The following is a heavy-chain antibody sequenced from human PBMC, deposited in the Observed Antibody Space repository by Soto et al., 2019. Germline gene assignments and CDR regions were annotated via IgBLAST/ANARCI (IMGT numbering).Heavy chain of an antibody. D-gene: IGHD3-3*01. Sequence: VGSLRLSCAASEFTFSNHGMHWVRQAPGKGLEWVAVIWSDGSQKYYGDSVKGRFTISRDNSKNTLYLEMNSLRAEDTGVYYCARDYKGYEYWSGYYRPRGMDVWGQGTTVTVSS. CDR2: IWSDGSQK. CDR3: ARDYKGYEYWSGYYRPRGMDV. V-gene: IGHV3-33*01. J-gene: IGHJ6*02. CDR1: EFTFSNHG.